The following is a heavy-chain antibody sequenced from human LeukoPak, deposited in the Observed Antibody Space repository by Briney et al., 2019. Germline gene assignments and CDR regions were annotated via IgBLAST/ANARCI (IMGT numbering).Heavy chain of an antibody. Sequence: TGRSLRLSCAASGFTFSSYAMSWVRQAPGKGLEWVAGISAGGGSTYYTDSVKGRFTFSRDNSKNTLFLQMHSLRAEDTALYYCAKGDRSLPYYFDYWGQGALVTVSS. CDR3: AKGDRSLPYYFDY. CDR2: ISAGGGST. J-gene: IGHJ4*02. V-gene: IGHV3-23*01. CDR1: GFTFSSYA. D-gene: IGHD2-2*01.